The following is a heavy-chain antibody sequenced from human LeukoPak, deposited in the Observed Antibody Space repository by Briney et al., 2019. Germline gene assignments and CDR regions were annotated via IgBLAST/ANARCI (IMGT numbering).Heavy chain of an antibody. Sequence: GGSLRLSCAASGFTLSSYEMNWVRQAPGKGLEWMANIKQDGSEKYYVDSVKGRFTITRDNAKNSLYLQMISLRAEDTAVYYCARGGAPYCSSTSCYEDRFDPWGQGTLVTVSS. J-gene: IGHJ5*02. CDR3: ARGGAPYCSSTSCYEDRFDP. CDR1: GFTLSSYE. D-gene: IGHD2-2*01. CDR2: IKQDGSEK. V-gene: IGHV3-7*05.